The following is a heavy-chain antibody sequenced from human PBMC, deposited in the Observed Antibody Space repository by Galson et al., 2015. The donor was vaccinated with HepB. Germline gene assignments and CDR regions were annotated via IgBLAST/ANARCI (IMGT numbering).Heavy chain of an antibody. CDR2: SIPVSGTT. J-gene: IGHJ6*03. Sequence: SVKVSCKASGGSFSKYAFNWVRQAPGQGLEWMGRSIPVSGTTIYAQQFQDRVTITADKSTGTVYMELRSVTSDDTAVYFCSGTFFGDMIMSRYYYYMDVWGNGPTVIVSS. V-gene: IGHV1-69*06. CDR1: GGSFSKYA. CDR3: SGTFFGDMIMSRYYYYMDV. D-gene: IGHD1-14*01.